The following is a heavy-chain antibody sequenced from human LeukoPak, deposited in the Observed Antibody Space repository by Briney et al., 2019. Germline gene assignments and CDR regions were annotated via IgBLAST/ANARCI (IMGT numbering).Heavy chain of an antibody. Sequence: GGSLRLSCAASGFTFSSYWMSWVRQAPGKGLEWVANIKQDGSEKYYVDSVKGRFTISRDNAKNSLYLQMNSLRAEDTAVYYCASGGREYKWELLARVFDYWGQGTLVTVSS. D-gene: IGHD1-26*01. CDR3: ASGGREYKWELLARVFDY. J-gene: IGHJ4*02. V-gene: IGHV3-7*01. CDR2: IKQDGSEK. CDR1: GFTFSSYW.